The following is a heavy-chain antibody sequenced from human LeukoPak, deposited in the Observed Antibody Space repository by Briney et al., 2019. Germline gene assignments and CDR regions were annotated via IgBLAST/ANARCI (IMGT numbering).Heavy chain of an antibody. Sequence: GGSLRLSCAAPGFTFDDYAMHWVRQAPGKGLEWVSGISWNSGSIGYADSVKGRFTISRDNAKNSLYLQMNSLRAEDTALYYCAKDHLDSSGWYDYWGQGTLVTVSS. CDR1: GFTFDDYA. CDR2: ISWNSGSI. D-gene: IGHD6-19*01. CDR3: AKDHLDSSGWYDY. V-gene: IGHV3-9*01. J-gene: IGHJ4*02.